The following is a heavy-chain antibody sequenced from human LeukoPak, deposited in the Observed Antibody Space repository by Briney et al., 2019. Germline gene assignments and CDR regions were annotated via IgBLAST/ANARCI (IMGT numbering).Heavy chain of an antibody. CDR1: GGSISSYY. V-gene: IGHV4-59*12. J-gene: IGHJ4*02. D-gene: IGHD3-22*01. CDR3: ATTKEGYDSSGYVDY. Sequence: PSETLSLTCTVSGGSISSYYWSWIRQPPGKGLEWIGYIYYSGSTNYNPSLKSRVTISVDTSKNQFSLKLSSVTAADTAVYYCATTKEGYDSSGYVDYWGQGTLVTVSS. CDR2: IYYSGST.